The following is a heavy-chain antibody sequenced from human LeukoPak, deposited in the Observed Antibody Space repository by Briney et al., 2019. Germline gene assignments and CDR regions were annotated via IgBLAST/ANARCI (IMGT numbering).Heavy chain of an antibody. Sequence: GGSLRLSCAASGFTFRSYNMNWVRQAPGKGLEWVSYISSSSTYIYYADSVKGRFTISRDNAKNSLYLQMNSLRAEDTAVYYCARAHSGSPSDYFDYWGQGTLVTVSP. CDR1: GFTFRSYN. V-gene: IGHV3-21*01. D-gene: IGHD1-26*01. CDR2: ISSSSTYI. J-gene: IGHJ4*02. CDR3: ARAHSGSPSDYFDY.